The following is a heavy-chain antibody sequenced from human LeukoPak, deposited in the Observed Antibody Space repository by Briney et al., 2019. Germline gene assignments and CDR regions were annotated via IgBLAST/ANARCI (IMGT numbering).Heavy chain of an antibody. CDR1: GFTFSDYY. Sequence: GGSLRLSCAASGFTFSDYYMSWIRQAPGKGLEWVSYISSSGSTIYYADSVKGRFTISRDNAKNSLYLQMNSLRAEDTAVYYCARVKVVPAATDGIDYGGQGTLVTVSS. J-gene: IGHJ4*02. D-gene: IGHD2-2*01. CDR2: ISSSGSTI. V-gene: IGHV3-11*04. CDR3: ARVKVVPAATDGIDY.